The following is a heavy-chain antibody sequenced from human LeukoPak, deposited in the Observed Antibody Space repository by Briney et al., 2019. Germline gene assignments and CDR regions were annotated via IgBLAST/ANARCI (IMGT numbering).Heavy chain of an antibody. CDR1: GGSISSGGYY. V-gene: IGHV4-61*08. CDR2: IYHSGST. J-gene: IGHJ5*02. D-gene: IGHD3-3*01. CDR3: ARDLTRPPVGLTIFGVDYNWFDP. Sequence: SETLSLTCTVSGGSISSGGYYWSWIRQPPGKGLEWIGYIYHSGSTYYNPSLKSRVTISVDTSKNQFSLKLSSVTAADTAVYYCARDLTRPPVGLTIFGVDYNWFDPWGQGTLVTVSS.